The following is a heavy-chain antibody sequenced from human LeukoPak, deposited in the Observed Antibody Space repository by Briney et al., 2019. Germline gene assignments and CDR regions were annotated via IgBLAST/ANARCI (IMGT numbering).Heavy chain of an antibody. Sequence: SETLSLTCAVYGGSFSGYYWSWIRQPPGKGLEWIGEINHSGSTNYNPSLKSRVTISVDTSKNQFSLKLSSVTAADTAVYYCARHPRKAVAGTGRGGLDYWGQGTLVTVSS. CDR2: INHSGST. J-gene: IGHJ4*02. CDR3: ARHPRKAVAGTGRGGLDY. D-gene: IGHD6-19*01. V-gene: IGHV4-34*01. CDR1: GGSFSGYY.